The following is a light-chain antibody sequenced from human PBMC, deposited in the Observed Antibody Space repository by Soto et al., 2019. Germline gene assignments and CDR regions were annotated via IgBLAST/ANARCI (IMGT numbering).Light chain of an antibody. CDR3: SSYTSTYTVV. V-gene: IGLV2-14*01. J-gene: IGLJ3*02. CDR2: EVS. Sequence: QSVLTQPASVSGSPGQSITISCTGTSSDVGGYNYVSWYQQYPGKAPKLMIYEVSHRPSGVSNRFSGSKSGNTASLTISGLKADDEGDYYCSSYTSTYTVVFGGGTKVHVL. CDR1: SSDVGGYNY.